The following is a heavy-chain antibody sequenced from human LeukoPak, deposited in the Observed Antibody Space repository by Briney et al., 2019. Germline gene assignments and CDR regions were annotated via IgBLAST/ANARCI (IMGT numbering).Heavy chain of an antibody. Sequence: ASVKVSCKASGYTFTGYYMHWVRQAPGQGLEWMGWINPNSGGTNYAQKFQGRVTMTRDTSISTAYMELSRLRSDDTAVYYRARVRTPQYYYDSSGYYFAWDYWGQGTLVTVSS. V-gene: IGHV1-2*02. CDR2: INPNSGGT. J-gene: IGHJ4*02. CDR3: ARVRTPQYYYDSSGYYFAWDY. D-gene: IGHD3-22*01. CDR1: GYTFTGYY.